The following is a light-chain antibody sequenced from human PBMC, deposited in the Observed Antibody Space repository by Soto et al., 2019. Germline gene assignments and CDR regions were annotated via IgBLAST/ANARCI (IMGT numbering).Light chain of an antibody. CDR2: AAS. J-gene: IGKJ5*01. CDR3: QQRKSYPIT. CDR1: QDITTY. Sequence: DIPLTQSPSFLSASVGDRVTITCRASQDITTYLAWDQQKPGEAPKLLIFAASTLHNVVPSRFKCSGSGTAFTVPINSLQPEDFATYYCQQRKSYPITFGQGTRLEIK. V-gene: IGKV1-9*01.